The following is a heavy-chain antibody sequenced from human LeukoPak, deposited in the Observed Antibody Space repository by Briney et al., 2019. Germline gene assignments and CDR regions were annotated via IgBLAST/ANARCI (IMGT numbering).Heavy chain of an antibody. CDR3: AKTHPYDFWNGYYEGVFDY. D-gene: IGHD3-3*01. J-gene: IGHJ4*02. Sequence: GGSLRLSCAASGFTFSSYAMSWVRQAPGKGLEWVSAISGSGGSTYYADSVKGRFTISRDNSKNTLYLQMNSLRAEDTAVYYCAKTHPYDFWNGYYEGVFDYWGQGTLVTVSS. V-gene: IGHV3-23*01. CDR2: ISGSGGST. CDR1: GFTFSSYA.